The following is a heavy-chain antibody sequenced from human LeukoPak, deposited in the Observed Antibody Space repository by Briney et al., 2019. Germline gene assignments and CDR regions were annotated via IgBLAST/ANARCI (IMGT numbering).Heavy chain of an antibody. V-gene: IGHV1-69*01. CDR2: IIPIFGTA. D-gene: IGHD2-2*01. J-gene: IGHJ4*02. CDR1: GGTFSSYA. CDR3: ARDRPDCSSTSCLDY. Sequence: GASVKVSYKASGGTFSSYAISWVRQAPGQGLEWMGGIIPIFGTANYAQKFQGRVTITADESTSTAYMELSSLRSEDTAVYYCARDRPDCSSTSCLDYWGQGTLVTVSS.